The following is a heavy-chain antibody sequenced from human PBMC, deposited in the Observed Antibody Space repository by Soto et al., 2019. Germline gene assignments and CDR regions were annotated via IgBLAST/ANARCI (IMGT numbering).Heavy chain of an antibody. CDR3: ARDWGRYYDSSEDAFDI. Sequence: GGSLRLSCAASGFTFSSYWMHWVRRAPGKGLVWVSRINSDGSSTSYADSVKGRFTISRDNAKNTLYLQMNSLRAEDTAVYYCARDWGRYYDSSEDAFDIWGQGTMVTVSS. D-gene: IGHD3-22*01. CDR2: INSDGSST. CDR1: GFTFSSYW. J-gene: IGHJ3*02. V-gene: IGHV3-74*01.